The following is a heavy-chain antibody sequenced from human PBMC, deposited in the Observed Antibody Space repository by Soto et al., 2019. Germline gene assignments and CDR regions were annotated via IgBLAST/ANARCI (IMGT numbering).Heavy chain of an antibody. CDR2: ISYDGSNK. Sequence: LRLSCAASGFTFSSYAMHWVRQAPGKGLEWVAVISYDGSNKYYADSVKGRFTISRDNSKNTLYLQMNSLRAEDTAVYYCARDGWAGGYFDYWGQGTLVTVS. J-gene: IGHJ4*02. V-gene: IGHV3-30-3*01. CDR1: GFTFSSYA. CDR3: ARDGWAGGYFDY. D-gene: IGHD1-26*01.